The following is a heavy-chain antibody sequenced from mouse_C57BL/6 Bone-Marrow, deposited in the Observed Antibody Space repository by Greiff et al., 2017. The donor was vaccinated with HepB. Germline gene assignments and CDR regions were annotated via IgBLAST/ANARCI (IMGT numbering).Heavy chain of an antibody. J-gene: IGHJ4*01. CDR2: ISSGSSTI. V-gene: IGHV5-17*01. D-gene: IGHD1-1*01. CDR1: GFTFSDYG. CDR3: ARPDYYGSSSFYAMDY. Sequence: EVQGVESGGGLVKPGGSLKLSCAASGFTFSDYGMHWVRQAPEKGLEWVAYISSGSSTIYYADTVKGRFTISRDNAKNTLFLQMTSLRSEDTAMYYCARPDYYGSSSFYAMDYWGQGTSVTVSS.